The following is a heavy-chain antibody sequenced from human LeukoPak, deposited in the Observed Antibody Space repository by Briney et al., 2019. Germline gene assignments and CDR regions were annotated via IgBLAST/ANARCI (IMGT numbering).Heavy chain of an antibody. CDR2: INAGNGNT. CDR3: ARSLHYYGPGSPPVAWFDP. Sequence: ASVKVSCKASGYTFTSYAMHWVRQAPGQRLEWMGWINAGNGNTKYSQKFQGRVTITRDTSASTAYMELSSLRSEDTAVYYCARSLHYYGPGSPPVAWFDPWGQGTLVTVSS. J-gene: IGHJ5*02. V-gene: IGHV1-3*01. D-gene: IGHD3-10*01. CDR1: GYTFTSYA.